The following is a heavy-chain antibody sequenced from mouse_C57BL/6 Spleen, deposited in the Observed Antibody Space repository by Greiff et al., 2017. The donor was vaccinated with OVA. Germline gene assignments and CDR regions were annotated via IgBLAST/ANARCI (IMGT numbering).Heavy chain of an antibody. J-gene: IGHJ4*01. CDR3: ARSGDGYLYAMDY. D-gene: IGHD2-3*01. Sequence: VQLKESGGGLVKPGGSLKLSCAASGFTFSSYAMSWVRQTPEKRLEWVATISDGGSYTYYPDNVKGRFTISRDNAKNNLYLQMSHLKSEDTAMYYCARSGDGYLYAMDYWGQGTSVTVSS. V-gene: IGHV5-4*01. CDR2: ISDGGSYT. CDR1: GFTFSSYA.